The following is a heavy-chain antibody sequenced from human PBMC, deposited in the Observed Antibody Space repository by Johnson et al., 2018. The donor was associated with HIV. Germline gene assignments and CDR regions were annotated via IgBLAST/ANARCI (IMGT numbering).Heavy chain of an antibody. V-gene: IGHV3-30-3*01. J-gene: IGHJ3*02. CDR1: GVTFSSHA. CDR3: ARVPNDAFDI. Sequence: QEKLVESGGGVVQPGRSLRLSCSASGVTFSSHAMHWVRQAPGKGLEGVAVISYDGSNKYYADSVKGRFTISRENSKNTLYLQMNSLRAEDTAVYYCARVPNDAFDIWGQGTMVTVSS. CDR2: ISYDGSNK.